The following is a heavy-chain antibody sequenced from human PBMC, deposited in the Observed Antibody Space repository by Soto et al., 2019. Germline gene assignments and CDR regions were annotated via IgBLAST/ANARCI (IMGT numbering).Heavy chain of an antibody. CDR1: GFSFSTYD. CDR3: VKLTDY. V-gene: IGHV3-64D*06. Sequence: LRLSCSASGFSFSTYDVHWVRQAPAKGLEFVAGISPNGAATCYADSVKGRSTTSRDNSKNTLYLQMSSLTPDDTAVYYCVKLTDYWGPGTLVTVSS. D-gene: IGHD3-9*01. J-gene: IGHJ4*02. CDR2: ISPNGAAT.